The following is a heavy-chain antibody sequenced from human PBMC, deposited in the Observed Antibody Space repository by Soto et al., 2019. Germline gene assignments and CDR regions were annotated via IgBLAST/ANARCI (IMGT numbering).Heavy chain of an antibody. D-gene: IGHD6-6*01. Sequence: HPGGSLRLSCAASGFTFSYYWMHWVRQAPGQGLVWVSRIHSDGSSTTYADSVKGRFTISRDNSKNTLYLQMNSLRAEDTAVYYCAKRSSSSTFDYWGQGTLVTVSS. J-gene: IGHJ4*02. CDR1: GFTFSYYW. CDR3: AKRSSSSTFDY. V-gene: IGHV3-74*01. CDR2: IHSDGSST.